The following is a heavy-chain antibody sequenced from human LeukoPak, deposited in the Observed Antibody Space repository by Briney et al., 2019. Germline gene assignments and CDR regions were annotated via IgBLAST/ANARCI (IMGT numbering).Heavy chain of an antibody. V-gene: IGHV4-34*01. CDR2: INHSGST. D-gene: IGHD4-11*01. CDR3: ARGTALTKNFDY. Sequence: SETLSLTCAVYGGSFSDHYWSWIRQPPGKGLEWIGEINHSGSTNYNSSLKSRVTISVDTSKNQFSLKLSSVTAADTAVYYCARGTALTKNFDYWGQGTLVTVSS. J-gene: IGHJ4*02. CDR1: GGSFSDHY.